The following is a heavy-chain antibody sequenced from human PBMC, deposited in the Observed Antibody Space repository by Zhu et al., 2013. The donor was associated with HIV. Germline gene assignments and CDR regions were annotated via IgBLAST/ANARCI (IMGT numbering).Heavy chain of an antibody. J-gene: IGHJ4*02. CDR3: ARENTLYDSSGYYYLAGT. CDR1: GGTFSSYA. Sequence: QVQLVQSGAEVKKPGSSVKVSCKASGGTFSSYAISWVRQAPGQGLEWMGGIIPIFGTANYAQKFQGRVTITADESTSTAYMELSSLRSEDTAVYYCARENTLYDSSGYYYLAGTWGQGTLVTVSS. V-gene: IGHV1-69*12. D-gene: IGHD3-22*01. CDR2: IIPIFGTA.